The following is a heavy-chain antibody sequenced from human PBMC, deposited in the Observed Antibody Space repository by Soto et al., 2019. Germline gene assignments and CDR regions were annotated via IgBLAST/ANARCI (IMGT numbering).Heavy chain of an antibody. V-gene: IGHV3-48*03. CDR3: ASSGWPEPAWFDP. CDR2: ISSSGSTI. Sequence: GGPLRLSCAASGFTFSSYEMNWVRQAPGKGLEWVSYISSSGSTIYYADSVKGRFTISRDNAKNSLYLQMNSLRAEGTAVYYCASSGWPEPAWFDPWGQGTLVTVSS. D-gene: IGHD6-19*01. CDR1: GFTFSSYE. J-gene: IGHJ5*02.